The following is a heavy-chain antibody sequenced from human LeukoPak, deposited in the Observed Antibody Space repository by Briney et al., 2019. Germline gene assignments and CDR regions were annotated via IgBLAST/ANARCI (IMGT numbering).Heavy chain of an antibody. J-gene: IGHJ4*02. CDR2: INPNSGGT. V-gene: IGHV1-2*06. CDR3: ARAFNSSGWYVFDY. Sequence: ASVKVSCKASGYTFTGYYMHWVRQAPGQGLEWMGRINPNSGGTNYAQKFRGRVTMTRDTSISTAYMELSRLRSDDTAVYYCARAFNSSGWYVFDYWGQGTLVTVSS. D-gene: IGHD6-19*01. CDR1: GYTFTGYY.